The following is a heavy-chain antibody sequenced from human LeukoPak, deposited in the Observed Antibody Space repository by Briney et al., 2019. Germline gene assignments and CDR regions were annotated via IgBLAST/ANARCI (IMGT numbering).Heavy chain of an antibody. J-gene: IGHJ4*02. CDR3: ARDSSSWYGSDY. V-gene: IGHV1-46*01. CDR1: GFTFTGYY. CDR2: INPSGGST. D-gene: IGHD6-13*01. Sequence: GASVKVSCKASGFTFTGYYMHWVRQAPGQGLEWMGIINPSGGSTSYAQKFQGRVTMTRDTSTSTVYMELSSLRSEDTAVYYCARDSSSWYGSDYWGQGTPVTVSS.